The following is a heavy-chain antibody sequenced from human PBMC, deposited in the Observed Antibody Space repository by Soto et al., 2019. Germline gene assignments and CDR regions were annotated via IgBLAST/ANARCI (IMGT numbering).Heavy chain of an antibody. J-gene: IGHJ4*02. CDR3: TTDLLAVAGTEHPFDY. Sequence: EVQLVESGGGLVKPGGSLRLSCAASGFTFSNAWMSWVRQAPGKGLEWVGRIKSKTDGGTTDYAAPVKDRFTISRDDSKNTLYLQMNSLKTEDTAVYYCTTDLLAVAGTEHPFDYWGQGTLVTVSS. CDR1: GFTFSNAW. CDR2: IKSKTDGGTT. V-gene: IGHV3-15*01. D-gene: IGHD6-19*01.